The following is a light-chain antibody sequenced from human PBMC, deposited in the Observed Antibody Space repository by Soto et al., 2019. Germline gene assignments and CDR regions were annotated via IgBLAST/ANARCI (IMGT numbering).Light chain of an antibody. CDR2: GNN. J-gene: IGLJ2*01. CDR1: SSNIGAGYD. Sequence: VLTQPPSVSGAPGQRVTISCTGSSSNIGAGYDVHWYQQLPGTAPKLLIYGNNNRPSGVPDRFSGSKSGTSASLAITGLQAEDEADYYCQSYDSSLSALFGGGTKLTVL. CDR3: QSYDSSLSAL. V-gene: IGLV1-40*01.